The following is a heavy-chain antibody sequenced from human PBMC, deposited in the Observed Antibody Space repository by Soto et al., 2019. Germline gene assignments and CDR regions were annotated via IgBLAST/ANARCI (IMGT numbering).Heavy chain of an antibody. CDR3: ARVVYYDFWSGYYTGRWFDP. V-gene: IGHV4-61*01. CDR2: IYYSGST. CDR1: GVSVSSGSYY. D-gene: IGHD3-3*01. J-gene: IGHJ5*02. Sequence: AETLSLTCTVSGVSVSSGSYYWSWIRQPPGKGLEWIGYIYYSGSTNYNPSLKSRVTISVDTSKNQFSLKLSSVTAADTAVYYCARVVYYDFWSGYYTGRWFDPWGQGTLVTVSS.